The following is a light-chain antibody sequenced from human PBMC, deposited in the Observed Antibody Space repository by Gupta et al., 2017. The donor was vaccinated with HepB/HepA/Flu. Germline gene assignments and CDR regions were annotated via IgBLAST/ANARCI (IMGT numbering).Light chain of an antibody. Sequence: VLTQSPGTLSLSPGERATLSCRASQYVNIYLAWYQQKPGQAPRLLIYDASNRATGIPARFSGSGSGTDFTLTISSLEPEDFAVYYCQQRRSWPITFGQGTRLEIK. CDR3: QQRRSWPIT. V-gene: IGKV3-11*01. CDR2: DAS. J-gene: IGKJ5*01. CDR1: QYVNIY.